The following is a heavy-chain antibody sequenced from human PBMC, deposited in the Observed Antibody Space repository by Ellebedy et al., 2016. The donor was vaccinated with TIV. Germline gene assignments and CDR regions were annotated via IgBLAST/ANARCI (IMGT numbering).Heavy chain of an antibody. Sequence: ASVKVSCKASGYTFTSYGISWVRQAPGQGLEWMGGIIPIFGTSNYAQKFQGRVTMTRDTSISTAYMELSRLRADDTAVYYCARGLAVAGTSHYWGQGTLVTVSS. CDR1: GYTFTSYG. CDR2: IIPIFGTS. J-gene: IGHJ4*02. CDR3: ARGLAVAGTSHY. D-gene: IGHD6-19*01. V-gene: IGHV1-2*02.